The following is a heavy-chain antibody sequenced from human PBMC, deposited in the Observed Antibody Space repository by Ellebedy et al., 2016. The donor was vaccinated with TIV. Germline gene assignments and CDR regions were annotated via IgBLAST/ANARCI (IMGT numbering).Heavy chain of an antibody. J-gene: IGHJ3*01. CDR3: ARGGGERLRYSFDV. Sequence: PGGSLRLSCAASGFTFSCCSMNWVRQAPGKGLEWVSTINQGGSSIHYADSVKGRFTVSRDNAKNSVYPQMNSLRDEDTAVYYCARGGGERLRYSFDVWGHGTMVTVSS. D-gene: IGHD3-9*01. V-gene: IGHV3-21*01. CDR2: INQGGSSI. CDR1: GFTFSCCS.